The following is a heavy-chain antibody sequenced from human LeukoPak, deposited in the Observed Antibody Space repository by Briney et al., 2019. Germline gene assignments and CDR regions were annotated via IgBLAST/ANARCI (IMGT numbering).Heavy chain of an antibody. Sequence: GGSLRLSCAASGFTFSSYAMHWVRQAPGKGLEWVAVISYDGSNKYYADSVKGRFTISRDNSKNTLYLQMNSLRAEDTAVYYCARDEAHIALYGYWGQGTLVTVSS. D-gene: IGHD2-21*01. J-gene: IGHJ4*02. CDR3: ARDEAHIALYGY. CDR1: GFTFSSYA. V-gene: IGHV3-30-3*01. CDR2: ISYDGSNK.